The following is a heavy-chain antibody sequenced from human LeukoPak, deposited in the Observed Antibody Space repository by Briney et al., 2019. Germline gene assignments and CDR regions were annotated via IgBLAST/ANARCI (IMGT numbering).Heavy chain of an antibody. CDR2: INPNSGGT. V-gene: IGHV1-2*02. Sequence: ASVKVSCKASGYTFTNYYMHWVRQAPGQGLEWMGWINPNSGGTNSTQNFQGRVTMTRATSISTAYMELSSLRSDDTAVYYCARGDGSYFDYWGQGTLVTVSS. CDR3: ARGDGSYFDY. J-gene: IGHJ4*02. CDR1: GYTFTNYY. D-gene: IGHD5-24*01.